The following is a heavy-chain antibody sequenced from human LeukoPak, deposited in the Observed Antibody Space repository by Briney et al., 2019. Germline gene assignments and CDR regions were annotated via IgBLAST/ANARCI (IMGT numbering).Heavy chain of an antibody. V-gene: IGHV4-38-2*02. D-gene: IGHD6-13*01. CDR1: GYSISSGYY. Sequence: SETLSLTCTVSGYSISSGYYWGWIRQPPGKGLEWIGSIYHSGSTYYNPSLKSRVTISVDTSKNQFSLKPSSVTAADTAVYYCARDGRYSSSWYYGYYYYMDVWGKGTTVTVSS. J-gene: IGHJ6*03. CDR3: ARDGRYSSSWYYGYYYYMDV. CDR2: IYHSGST.